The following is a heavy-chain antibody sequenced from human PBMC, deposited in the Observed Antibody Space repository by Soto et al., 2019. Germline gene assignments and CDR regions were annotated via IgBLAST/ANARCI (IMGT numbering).Heavy chain of an antibody. CDR3: ARGQRYYYDSSGEFDY. D-gene: IGHD3-22*01. CDR2: IIPIFGTA. Sequence: SVKVSCKASGGTFSSYSISWVRQAPGQGLEWMGGIIPIFGTANYAQKFQGRVTITADESTSTAYMELSSLRSEDTAVYYCARGQRYYYDSSGEFDYWGQGTLVTVSS. V-gene: IGHV1-69*13. CDR1: GGTFSSYS. J-gene: IGHJ4*02.